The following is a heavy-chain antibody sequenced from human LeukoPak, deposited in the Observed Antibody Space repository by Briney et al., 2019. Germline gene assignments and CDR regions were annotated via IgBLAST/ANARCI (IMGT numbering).Heavy chain of an antibody. V-gene: IGHV4-34*01. Sequence: PSETLSLTCAVYGGSFSGYYWSWIRQPPGKGLEWIGEINHSGSTNYNPSLKNRVTISVDASKNQFSLKLSSVTAADTAVYYCARQTYYYGSGRPTKPDYWGQGTLVTVSS. CDR3: ARQTYYYGSGRPTKPDY. CDR1: GGSFSGYY. J-gene: IGHJ4*02. D-gene: IGHD3-10*01. CDR2: INHSGST.